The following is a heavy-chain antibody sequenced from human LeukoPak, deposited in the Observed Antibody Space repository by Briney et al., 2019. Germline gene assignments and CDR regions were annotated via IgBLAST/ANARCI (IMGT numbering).Heavy chain of an antibody. CDR3: ASRRVNYDILTGYNPGDY. Sequence: GGSLRLSCAASGFTFSSYSMNWVRQAPGKGLEWVSSISSSSSYIYYADSVKGRFTISRDNAKNSLYLQMNSLRAEDTAVYYCASRRVNYDILTGYNPGDYWGQGTLVTVSS. V-gene: IGHV3-21*01. D-gene: IGHD3-9*01. J-gene: IGHJ4*02. CDR2: ISSSSSYI. CDR1: GFTFSSYS.